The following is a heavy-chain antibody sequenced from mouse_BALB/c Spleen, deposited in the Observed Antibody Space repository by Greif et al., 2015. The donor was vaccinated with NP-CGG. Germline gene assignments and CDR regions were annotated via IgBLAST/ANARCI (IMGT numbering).Heavy chain of an antibody. CDR3: ARLYYGYDGFAY. J-gene: IGHJ3*01. V-gene: IGHV1-7*01. Sequence: VQLQQSGAELAKPGASVKMSCKASGYTFTSYWMHWVKQRPGQGLEWIGYINPSTGYTEYNQKFKDKATLTADKSSSTAYMQLSSLTSEDSAVYYCARLYYGYDGFAYWGQGTLVTVTA. D-gene: IGHD2-2*01. CDR2: INPSTGYT. CDR1: GYTFTSYW.